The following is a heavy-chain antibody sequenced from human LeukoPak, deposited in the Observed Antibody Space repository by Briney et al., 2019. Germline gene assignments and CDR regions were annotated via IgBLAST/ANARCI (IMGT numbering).Heavy chain of an antibody. CDR1: GGSISSSNW. V-gene: IGHV4-4*02. CDR3: ARVAPGGAAHSDY. CDR2: IYHSGST. Sequence: SQTLSLTCAVSGGSISSSNWWSWVRQPPGKGLEWIGEIYHSGSTNYNPSLKSRVTISVDNPKNQFSLKLSSVTAAHPAGYYCARVAPGGAAHSDYWGQGTLVTVSS. J-gene: IGHJ4*02. D-gene: IGHD1-26*01.